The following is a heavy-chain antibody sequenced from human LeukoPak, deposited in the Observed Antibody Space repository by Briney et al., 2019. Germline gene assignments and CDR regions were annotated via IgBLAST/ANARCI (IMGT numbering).Heavy chain of an antibody. CDR3: AGPRYCSSTSCYTRDYYYGMDV. CDR1: GYTFTSYY. Sequence: ASVKVSCKASGYTFTSYYMHWVRQAPGQGLEWMGIINPSGGSTSYAQKFQGRVTMTRDTSTSTVYMEPSSLRSEDTAVYYCAGPRYCSSTSCYTRDYYYGMDVWGQGTTVTVSS. J-gene: IGHJ6*02. V-gene: IGHV1-46*01. CDR2: INPSGGST. D-gene: IGHD2-2*02.